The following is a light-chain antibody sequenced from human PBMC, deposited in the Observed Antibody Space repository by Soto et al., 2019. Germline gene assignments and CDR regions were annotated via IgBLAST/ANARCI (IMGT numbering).Light chain of an antibody. Sequence: EIVLTQSTGTLTLSPGEIATLSCRASQSVGSSLSWYQQKPGQAPRLLFYGASNRATAIPDRFSGSGFGTDFTLTITRLEPEDFAVYYSQQDGDSPQTFGPGTHVDI. CDR3: QQDGDSPQT. CDR1: QSVGSS. J-gene: IGKJ1*01. V-gene: IGKV3-20*01. CDR2: GAS.